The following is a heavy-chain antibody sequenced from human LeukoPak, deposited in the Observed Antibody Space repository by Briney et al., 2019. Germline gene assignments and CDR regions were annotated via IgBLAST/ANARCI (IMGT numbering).Heavy chain of an antibody. Sequence: WASVKVSCKASGGTFSSYTISWVRQAPGQGLEWMGRIIPILGIANYAQKFQGRDTITADKSTSTAYMELSSLRSEDTAVYYCAREDYGGNSAEYFQHWGQGTLVTVSS. V-gene: IGHV1-69*04. CDR3: AREDYGGNSAEYFQH. J-gene: IGHJ1*01. D-gene: IGHD4-23*01. CDR1: GGTFSSYT. CDR2: IIPILGIA.